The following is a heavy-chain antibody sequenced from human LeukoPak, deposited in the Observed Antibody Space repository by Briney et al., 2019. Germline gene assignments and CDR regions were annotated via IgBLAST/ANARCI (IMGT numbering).Heavy chain of an antibody. Sequence: PAETLSLTCTVSGGSIRSSSYYWGWIRQPPGKGLEWIGSIYYSGSTYYNPSLKSRVTISVDTSKNQFSLKLSSVTAADTAVYYCARDGYGSGSNPGYYFDYWGQGTLVTVSS. V-gene: IGHV4-39*07. CDR2: IYYSGST. J-gene: IGHJ4*02. CDR3: ARDGYGSGSNPGYYFDY. CDR1: GGSIRSSSYY. D-gene: IGHD3-10*01.